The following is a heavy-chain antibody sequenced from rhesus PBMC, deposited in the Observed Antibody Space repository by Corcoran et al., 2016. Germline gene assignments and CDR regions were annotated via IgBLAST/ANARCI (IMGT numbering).Heavy chain of an antibody. D-gene: IGHD6S26*01. CDR2: IYGSSGST. V-gene: IGHV4-147*01. CDR3: ARGYSSGWSYNYGLDS. CDR1: GYSISSNY. J-gene: IGHJ6*01. Sequence: QVQLQESGPGLVKPSETLSLTCAVSGYSISSNYWSWIRQPPGKGLEWIGYIYGSSGSTYYNPSLKSRVTISTDTSRNQFSLNLSSVTAADTAVYYGARGYSSGWSYNYGLDSWGQGVVVTVSS.